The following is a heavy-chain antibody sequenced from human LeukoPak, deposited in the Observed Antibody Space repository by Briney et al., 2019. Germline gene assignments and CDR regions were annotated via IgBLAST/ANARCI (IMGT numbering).Heavy chain of an antibody. J-gene: IGHJ5*02. D-gene: IGHD6-19*01. V-gene: IGHV1-8*01. CDR2: MNPNSGNT. CDR3: ARGGRSGWENWFDP. CDR1: GYTFTSYD. Sequence: ASVKVSCKASGYTFTSYDINWVRQAAGQGLEWMGWMNPNSGNTGYAQKFQGRVTMTRNTSISTAYMELSSLRSEDTAVYYCARGGRSGWENWFDPWGQGTLVTVSS.